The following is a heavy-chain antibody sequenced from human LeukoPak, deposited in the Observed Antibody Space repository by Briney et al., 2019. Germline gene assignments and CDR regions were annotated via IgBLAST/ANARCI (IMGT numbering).Heavy chain of an antibody. CDR2: INTNTGDP. V-gene: IGHV7-4-1*02. Sequence: ASVKVSCKASGYTFTGYYMHWVRQAPGQGLEWMGWINTNTGDPTYAQGFTGRFVFSLDTSVSTAYLQISSLKAEDTAVYYCARGINYYDSSGYTNWFDPWGQGTLVTVSS. CDR3: ARGINYYDSSGYTNWFDP. CDR1: GYTFTGYY. D-gene: IGHD3-22*01. J-gene: IGHJ5*02.